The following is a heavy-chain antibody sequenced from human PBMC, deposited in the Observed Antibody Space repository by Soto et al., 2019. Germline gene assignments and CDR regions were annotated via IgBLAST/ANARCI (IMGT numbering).Heavy chain of an antibody. CDR2: MNPNSGNT. CDR3: AWMGGYCSSTSSRTERLDYYYMDV. CDR1: GYTFTIYD. Sequence: ASVKVSCKASGYTFTIYDINWVRQATGQGLEWMGWMNPNSGNTGYAQKFQGRVTMTRNTSISTAYMELSSLRSEDTAVYYCAWMGGYCSSTSSRTERLDYYYMDVWGKGTTVTVSS. J-gene: IGHJ6*03. V-gene: IGHV1-8*01. D-gene: IGHD2-2*01.